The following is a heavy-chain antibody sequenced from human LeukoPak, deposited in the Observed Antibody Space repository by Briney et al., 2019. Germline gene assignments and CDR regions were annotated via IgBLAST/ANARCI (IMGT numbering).Heavy chain of an antibody. D-gene: IGHD3-3*01. CDR1: GDSITSYY. CDR3: ARKYDFWSGSQFYYYYMDV. Sequence: PSETLSLTCTVSGDSITSYYWSWIRQPPGKGPEWIGYVHYTGSSAYIPSLKSRVTISVDTSKNQFSLKLSSVTAADTAVYYCARKYDFWSGSQFYYYYMDVWGKGTTVTVSS. CDR2: VHYTGSS. V-gene: IGHV4-59*12. J-gene: IGHJ6*03.